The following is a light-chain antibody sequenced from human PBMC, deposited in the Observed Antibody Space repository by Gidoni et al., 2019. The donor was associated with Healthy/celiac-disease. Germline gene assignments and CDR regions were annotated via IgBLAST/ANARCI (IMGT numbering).Light chain of an antibody. CDR2: CAS. Sequence: EIVMTQSPATPSVSPGESTTISCRASQSGSSNLAWYQQKPGQAPRLLIYCASTSATGIPARFSGSGSGTEFTLTISSLQSEDFAVYYCRQYNNWPPTFGHGTKVEIK. CDR1: QSGSSN. J-gene: IGKJ1*01. CDR3: RQYNNWPPT. V-gene: IGKV3-15*01.